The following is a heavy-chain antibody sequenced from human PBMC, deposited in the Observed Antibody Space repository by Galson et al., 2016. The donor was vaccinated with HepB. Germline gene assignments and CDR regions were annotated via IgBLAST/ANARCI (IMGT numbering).Heavy chain of an antibody. Sequence: SLRLSCAASGFTLNDFYMTWIRHIPGKGLEWLSYISFRSSYEDYADSVRGRFAISRDNARNSVYLEMDGLRAEDTGIYYCARLRHGPNYFDTSGKGTLVIVSS. D-gene: IGHD5-24*01. V-gene: IGHV3-11*06. CDR3: ARLRHGPNYFDT. CDR1: GFTLNDFY. CDR2: ISFRSSYE. J-gene: IGHJ5*02.